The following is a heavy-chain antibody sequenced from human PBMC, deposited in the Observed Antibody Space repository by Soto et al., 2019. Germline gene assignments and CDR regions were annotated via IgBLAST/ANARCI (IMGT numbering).Heavy chain of an antibody. D-gene: IGHD6-6*01. CDR1: GGTFSSYA. Sequence: SVKVSCKASGGTFSSYAISWVRQAPGQGLEWMGGIIPIFGTANYAQKSQGRVTITADESTSTAYMELSSLRSEDTAVYYCARDPYGSSSRVFYYYGMDVWGQGTTVTVSS. V-gene: IGHV1-69*13. J-gene: IGHJ6*02. CDR3: ARDPYGSSSRVFYYYGMDV. CDR2: IIPIFGTA.